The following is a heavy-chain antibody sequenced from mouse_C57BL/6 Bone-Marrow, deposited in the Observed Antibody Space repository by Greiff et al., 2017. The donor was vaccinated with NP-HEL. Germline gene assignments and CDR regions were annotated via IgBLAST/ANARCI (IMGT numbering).Heavy chain of an antibody. Sequence: DAGGGLVQPKGSLKLSCAASGFSFNTYAMNWVRQAPGKGLEWVARIRSKSNNYATYYADSVKDRFTISRYDSETMLYLQMHNLKTEDTAMYYCVRDGYYFDYWGQGTTLTVSS. CDR1: GFSFNTYA. CDR2: IRSKSNNYAT. D-gene: IGHD2-3*01. V-gene: IGHV10-1*01. J-gene: IGHJ2*01. CDR3: VRDGYYFDY.